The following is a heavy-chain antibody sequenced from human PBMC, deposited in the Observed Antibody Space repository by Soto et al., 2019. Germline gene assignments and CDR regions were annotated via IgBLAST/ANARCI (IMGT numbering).Heavy chain of an antibody. J-gene: IGHJ5*02. Sequence: SETLSLTCTVSGGSISSYYWTWIRQPPGKGLEWIGYIYYSGSSNYNPSLKSRVTISVDTSKNQFSLKLISVTAADTAVYYCAGEGIPSRNWFDPWGQGTLVTVS. V-gene: IGHV4-59*01. CDR1: GGSISSYY. CDR2: IYYSGSS. D-gene: IGHD2-21*01. CDR3: AGEGIPSRNWFDP.